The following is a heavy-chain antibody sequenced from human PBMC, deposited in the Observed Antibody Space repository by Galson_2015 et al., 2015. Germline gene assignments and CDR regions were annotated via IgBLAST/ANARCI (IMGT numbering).Heavy chain of an antibody. CDR3: AKGGWGYYDSSGYSSAYFQH. Sequence: SLRLSCAASGFTFDDYATHWVRQAPGKGLEWVSGISWNSGSIGYADSVKGRFTISRDNAKNSLYLQMNSLRAEDTALYYCAKGGWGYYDSSGYSSAYFQHWGQGTLVTVSS. J-gene: IGHJ1*01. V-gene: IGHV3-9*01. CDR1: GFTFDDYA. CDR2: ISWNSGSI. D-gene: IGHD3-22*01.